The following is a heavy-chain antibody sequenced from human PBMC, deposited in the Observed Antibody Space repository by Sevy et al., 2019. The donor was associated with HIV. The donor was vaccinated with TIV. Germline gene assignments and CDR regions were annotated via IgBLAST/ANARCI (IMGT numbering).Heavy chain of an antibody. D-gene: IGHD1-26*01. Sequence: GGSLRISCAASGFTFDTYSMNWVRQAPGKGLEWVSFISGSSNYIYYADSVKGRFTVSRDNAKNSLYLQMNRVRAEDTAVYYCAKRLVSWDGMDVWGQGTTVTVSS. CDR3: AKRLVSWDGMDV. CDR1: GFTFDTYS. V-gene: IGHV3-21*01. J-gene: IGHJ6*02. CDR2: ISGSSNYI.